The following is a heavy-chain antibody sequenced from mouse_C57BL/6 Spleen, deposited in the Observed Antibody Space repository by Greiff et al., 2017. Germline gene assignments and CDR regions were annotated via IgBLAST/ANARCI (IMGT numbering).Heavy chain of an antibody. D-gene: IGHD1-1*01. J-gene: IGHJ4*01. CDR2: INPNYGTT. CDR3: ARLGYYGSSYAMDY. Sequence: VQLQQSGPELVKPGASVKISCKASGYSFTDYNMNWVKQSNGKSLEWIGVINPNYGTTSYNQKFKGKATLTVDQSSSTAYMQLNSLTSEDSAVXYCARLGYYGSSYAMDYWGQGTSVTVSS. CDR1: GYSFTDYN. V-gene: IGHV1-39*01.